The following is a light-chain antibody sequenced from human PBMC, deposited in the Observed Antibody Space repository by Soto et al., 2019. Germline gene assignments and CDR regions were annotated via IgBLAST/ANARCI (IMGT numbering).Light chain of an antibody. CDR2: GNS. CDR1: SSNIGAGYD. CDR3: QSYDSSLSGYV. J-gene: IGLJ1*01. Sequence: QSVLTQPPSVSGAPGQRVTISCIVSSSNIGAGYDVHWYQQLPGTAPKLLIYGNSNRPSGVPDRFSGSKSGTSASLAITGLQAEDEAHYYCQSYDSSLSGYVFGTGTKVTVL. V-gene: IGLV1-40*01.